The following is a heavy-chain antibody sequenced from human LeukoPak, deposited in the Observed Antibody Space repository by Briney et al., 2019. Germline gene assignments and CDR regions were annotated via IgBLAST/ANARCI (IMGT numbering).Heavy chain of an antibody. Sequence: SETLSLTCTVSGGSISSSSYSWGWIRQPPGKGLEWIGSIYYSGSTYYNPSLKSRVTISVDTSKNQFSLKLSSVTAADTAVYYCARRLFWSGYSNFDYWGQGTLVTVSS. V-gene: IGHV4-39*01. CDR2: IYYSGST. CDR3: ARRLFWSGYSNFDY. J-gene: IGHJ4*02. CDR1: GGSISSSSYS. D-gene: IGHD3-3*01.